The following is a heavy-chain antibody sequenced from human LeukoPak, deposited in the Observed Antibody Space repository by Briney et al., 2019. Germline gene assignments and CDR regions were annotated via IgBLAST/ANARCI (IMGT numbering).Heavy chain of an antibody. CDR2: INHSGST. D-gene: IGHD4-17*01. CDR3: ARGGPRYGVDY. CDR1: GGSLSGYY. Sequence: SETLSLTCAVYGGSLSGYYWSWIRQPPGKGLEWIGEINHSGSTNYNPSLKSRVTISVDTSKNQFSLKLSSVTAADTAVYYCARGGPRYGVDYWGQGTLVTVSS. J-gene: IGHJ4*02. V-gene: IGHV4-34*01.